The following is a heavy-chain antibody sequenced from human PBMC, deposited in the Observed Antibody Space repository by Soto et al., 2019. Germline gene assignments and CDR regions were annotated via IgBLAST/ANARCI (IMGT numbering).Heavy chain of an antibody. CDR3: ARGSTDSYPGSRIFDF. CDR2: IYYSGST. D-gene: IGHD3-10*01. CDR1: VGSISRYY. Sequence: PSETLSLTCTVSVGSISRYYWSWIRQPPGKGLEWIGYIYYSGSTNYNPSLKSRVTISVDTSKNQFSLKLSSVTAADTAVYYCARGSTDSYPGSRIFDFWGRGTLVTVSS. V-gene: IGHV4-59*13. J-gene: IGHJ4*02.